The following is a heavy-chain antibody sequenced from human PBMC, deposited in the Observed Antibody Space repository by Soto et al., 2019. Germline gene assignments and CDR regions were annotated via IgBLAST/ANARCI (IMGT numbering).Heavy chain of an antibody. CDR3: ARGAERRGYCHKKFDGLDP. CDR2: IIPIFDSP. V-gene: IGHV1-69*06. J-gene: IGHJ5*02. D-gene: IGHD3-9*01. Sequence: SVKVSCKASGGSFTTYAFSWVRQAPGHGLEWMGGIIPIFDSPYYAQNFQGRVTITADRSTSTVYMELSSLTPEDTAVYYCARGAERRGYCHKKFDGLDPWGPGTLVTVSS. CDR1: GGSFTTYA.